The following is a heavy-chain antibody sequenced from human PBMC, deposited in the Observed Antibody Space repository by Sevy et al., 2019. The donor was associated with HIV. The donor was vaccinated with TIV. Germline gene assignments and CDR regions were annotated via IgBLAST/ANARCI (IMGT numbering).Heavy chain of an antibody. CDR3: ARDHGGVQDWYFDL. CDR1: GFDVSNNY. CDR2: IYTGGST. J-gene: IGHJ2*01. D-gene: IGHD2-8*02. V-gene: IGHV3-53*01. Sequence: GGSLRLSCAASGFDVSNNYMSWVRQAPGKGLEWVSVIYTGGSTYYADSVTGRFTMSRDTSKNTVYLQMDSLRAEDTAVYYCARDHGGVQDWYFDLWGRGTLVTVSS.